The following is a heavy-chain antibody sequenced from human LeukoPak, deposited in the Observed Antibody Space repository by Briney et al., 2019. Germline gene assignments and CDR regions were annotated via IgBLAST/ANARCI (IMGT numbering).Heavy chain of an antibody. CDR2: ITTSSSYT. CDR1: GFSFSNYN. J-gene: IGHJ4*02. CDR3: ARVFGAGYSDY. D-gene: IGHD4/OR15-4a*01. V-gene: IGHV3-21*01. Sequence: GGSLRLSCEASGFSFSNYNMDWVRQTPGKGLEWISSITTSSSYTFYADSVKGRFTISRDNARNSLYLQMNSLRAEDTAVYYCARVFGAGYSDYWGQGTLVTVSS.